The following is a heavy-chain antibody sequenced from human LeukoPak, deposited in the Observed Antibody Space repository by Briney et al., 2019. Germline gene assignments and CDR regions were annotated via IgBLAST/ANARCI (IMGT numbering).Heavy chain of an antibody. CDR3: ASSGGYCSGGSCQNYYYYYYMDV. J-gene: IGHJ6*03. CDR1: GYTFTSYG. Sequence: ASVKVSCKASGYTFTSYGISWARQAPGQGLEWMGGIIPIFGTANYAQKFQGRVTITADKSTSTAYMELSSLRSEDTAVYYCASSGGYCSGGSCQNYYYYYYMDVWGKGTTVTVSS. D-gene: IGHD2-15*01. V-gene: IGHV1-69*06. CDR2: IIPIFGTA.